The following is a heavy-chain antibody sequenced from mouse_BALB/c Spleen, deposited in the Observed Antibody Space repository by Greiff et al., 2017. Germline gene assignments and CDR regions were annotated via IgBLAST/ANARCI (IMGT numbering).Heavy chain of an antibody. Sequence: VQLQQSGAELVRPGVSVKISCKGSGYTFTDYAMHWVKQSHAKSLEWIGVISTYYGDASYNQKFKGKATMTVDKSSSTAYMELARLTSEDSAIYYCARSGNYGLDYWGQGTTLTVSS. D-gene: IGHD1-1*01. CDR3: ARSGNYGLDY. V-gene: IGHV1S137*01. J-gene: IGHJ2*01. CDR1: GYTFTDYA. CDR2: ISTYYGDA.